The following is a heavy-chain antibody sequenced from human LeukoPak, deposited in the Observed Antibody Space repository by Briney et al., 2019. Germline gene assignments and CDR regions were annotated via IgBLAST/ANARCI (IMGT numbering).Heavy chain of an antibody. V-gene: IGHV3-9*01. CDR3: AKNVGYCSGGSCYFYYYYYMDV. CDR1: GFTFDDYA. D-gene: IGHD2-15*01. J-gene: IGHJ6*03. CDR2: ISWNSGSI. Sequence: PGGSLRLSCAASGFTFDDYAMHWVRQAPGKGLEWVSGISWNSGSIGYADSVKGRFTISRDNAKNSLYLQMNSLRAEDTAVYYCAKNVGYCSGGSCYFYYYYYMDVWGKGTTVTVSS.